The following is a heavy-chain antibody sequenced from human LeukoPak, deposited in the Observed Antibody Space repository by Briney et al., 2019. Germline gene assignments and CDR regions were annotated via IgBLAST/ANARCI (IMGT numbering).Heavy chain of an antibody. J-gene: IGHJ4*02. V-gene: IGHV4-59*01. CDR1: GGSISRYY. D-gene: IGHD3-3*01. CDR3: AREHFDFWSGFYTIDF. Sequence: SETLSLTCTVSGGSISRYYWSWIRQPPGKGLEWLGNIYDSGSTNYNPSLKSRVTISVDTSKNQFSLKLSSVTAADTAVYYCAREHFDFWSGFYTIDFWGQGTLVSVSS. CDR2: IYDSGST.